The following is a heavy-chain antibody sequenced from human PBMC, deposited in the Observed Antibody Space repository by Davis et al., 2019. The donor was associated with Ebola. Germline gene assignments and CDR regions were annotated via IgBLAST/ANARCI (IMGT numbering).Heavy chain of an antibody. CDR3: AGSLLWFGELWS. CDR1: GFTFSSYA. V-gene: IGHV3-30-3*01. D-gene: IGHD3-10*01. CDR2: ISYDGSNK. Sequence: GGSLRLSCAASGFTFSSYAMHWVRQAPGKGLEWVAVISYDGSNKYYADSVKGRFTISRDNSKNTLYLQMNSPRAEDTAVYYCAGSLLWFGELWSWGQGTLVTVSS. J-gene: IGHJ5*02.